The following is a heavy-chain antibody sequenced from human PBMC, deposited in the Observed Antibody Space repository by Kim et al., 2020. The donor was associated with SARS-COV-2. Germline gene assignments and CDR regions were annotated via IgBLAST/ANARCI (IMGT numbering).Heavy chain of an antibody. CDR2: ISYDGSNK. J-gene: IGHJ6*02. CDR3: AKAMYSSSWYDYYGMDV. V-gene: IGHV3-30*18. D-gene: IGHD6-13*01. Sequence: GGSLRLSCAASGFTFSSYGMHWVRQAPGKGLEWVAVISYDGSNKYYADSVKGRFTISRDNSKNTLYLQMNSLRAEDTAVYYCAKAMYSSSWYDYYGMDVWGQGTTVTVSS. CDR1: GFTFSSYG.